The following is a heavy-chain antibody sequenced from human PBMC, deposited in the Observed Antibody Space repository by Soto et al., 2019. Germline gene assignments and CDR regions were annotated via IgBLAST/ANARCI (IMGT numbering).Heavy chain of an antibody. D-gene: IGHD1-7*01. J-gene: IGHJ4*02. CDR1: GFTFSSYE. CDR3: ARGASYNWTYERLFFDY. V-gene: IGHV3-48*03. Sequence: GGSLRLSCAASGFTFSSYEMNWVRQAPGKGLEWVSYINSAGSPIYYADSVKGRFTISRDNAKNSLYLQMNSLRAEDTAVYYCARGASYNWTYERLFFDYWGQGTLVTVSS. CDR2: INSAGSPI.